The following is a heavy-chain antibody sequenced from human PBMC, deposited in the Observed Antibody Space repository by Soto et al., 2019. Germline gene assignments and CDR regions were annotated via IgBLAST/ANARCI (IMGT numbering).Heavy chain of an antibody. CDR2: IIPILGIA. J-gene: IGHJ6*03. V-gene: IGHV1-69*02. Sequence: ASVKVSCKASGGTFSSYTISWVRQAPGQGLEWMGRIIPILGIANYAQKFQGRVTITADKSTSTAYMELSSLRSEDTAVYYCASALWFGELLYPYYMDVWGKGTTVTVSS. CDR1: GGTFSSYT. D-gene: IGHD3-10*01. CDR3: ASALWFGELLYPYYMDV.